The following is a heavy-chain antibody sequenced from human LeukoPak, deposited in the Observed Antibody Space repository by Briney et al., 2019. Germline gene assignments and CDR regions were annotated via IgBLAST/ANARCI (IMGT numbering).Heavy chain of an antibody. Sequence: ASVKVSCKASGYTFTSYDINWVRQATGQGLEWMGWMNPNSGNTGYAQKFQGRVTITRNTSISTAYMELSSLRSEDTAVYYCARGHHPEYCSSTSCYIHYYMDVWGKGTTVTVSS. CDR3: ARGHHPEYCSSTSCYIHYYMDV. J-gene: IGHJ6*03. CDR1: GYTFTSYD. D-gene: IGHD2-2*02. CDR2: MNPNSGNT. V-gene: IGHV1-8*03.